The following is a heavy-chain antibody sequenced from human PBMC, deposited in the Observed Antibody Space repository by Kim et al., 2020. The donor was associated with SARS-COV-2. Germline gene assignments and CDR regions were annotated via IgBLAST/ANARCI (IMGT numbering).Heavy chain of an antibody. V-gene: IGHV3-53*01. CDR3: ARDGQLDYCRGGSCYSSSYYYGMDV. CDR1: GFSVSSNF. Sequence: GGSLRLSCAASGFSVSSNFMSWVRQAPGKGLEWVSLIYSGDTTSYADSVKGRFTISRDNSKNTVFLQMNSLRAEDTAVYYCARDGQLDYCRGGSCYSSSYYYGMDVWGQGTTVTVSS. D-gene: IGHD2-15*01. CDR2: IYSGDTT. J-gene: IGHJ6*02.